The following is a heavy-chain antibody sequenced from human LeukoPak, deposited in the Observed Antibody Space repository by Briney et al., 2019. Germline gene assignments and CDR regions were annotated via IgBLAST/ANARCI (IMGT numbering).Heavy chain of an antibody. CDR3: ARASTTVPNLLDN. D-gene: IGHD4-17*01. Sequence: GGSLRLSCVASGFTFRTYWMHWVRQAAGKGLLWVSRINGDGSSTNYADSVKGRFTVSRDNAKNTLYLQMNSLRAEDTAVYYCARASTTVPNLLDNWGQGTLVTVSS. CDR1: GFTFRTYW. CDR2: INGDGSST. V-gene: IGHV3-74*01. J-gene: IGHJ4*02.